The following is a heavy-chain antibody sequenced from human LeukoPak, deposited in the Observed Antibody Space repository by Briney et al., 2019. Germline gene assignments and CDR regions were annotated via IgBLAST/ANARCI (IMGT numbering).Heavy chain of an antibody. CDR3: ARDSRTTIFGVVSWWFDP. CDR1: GGSISSYY. D-gene: IGHD3-3*01. CDR2: IYYSGST. J-gene: IGHJ5*02. Sequence: SETLSLTXTVSGGSISSYYWSWIRQPPGKGLEWIGYIYYSGSTNYNPSLKSRVTISVDTSKNQFSLKLSSMTAADTAVYYCARDSRTTIFGVVSWWFDPWGQGTLVTVSS. V-gene: IGHV4-59*01.